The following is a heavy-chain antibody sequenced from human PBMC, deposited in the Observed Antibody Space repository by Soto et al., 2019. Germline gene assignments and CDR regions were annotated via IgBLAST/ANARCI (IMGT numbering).Heavy chain of an antibody. CDR1: GGSFSGYY. D-gene: IGHD2-15*01. J-gene: IGHJ6*02. Sequence: SETLSLTCAVYGGSFSGYYWSWIRQPPGKGLEWIGEINHSGSTNYNPSLKSRVTISVDTSKNQFSLKLSSVTAADTAVYYCARDLTIVVVVAARKGGMDVWGQGTTVTVSS. CDR2: INHSGST. V-gene: IGHV4-34*01. CDR3: ARDLTIVVVVAARKGGMDV.